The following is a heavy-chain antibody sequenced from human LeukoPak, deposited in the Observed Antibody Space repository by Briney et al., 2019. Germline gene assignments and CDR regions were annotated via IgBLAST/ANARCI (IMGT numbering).Heavy chain of an antibody. Sequence: GASVNVSCTVSGYTLTELSMHWVRQAPGQGLEWMGIINPSGGSTSYAQKFQGRVTMTRGTSTSTVYMELSSLRSEDTAVYYCARDALANWGCFDYWGQGTLVTVSS. CDR3: ARDALANWGCFDY. CDR1: GYTLTELS. D-gene: IGHD7-27*01. V-gene: IGHV1-46*01. J-gene: IGHJ4*02. CDR2: INPSGGST.